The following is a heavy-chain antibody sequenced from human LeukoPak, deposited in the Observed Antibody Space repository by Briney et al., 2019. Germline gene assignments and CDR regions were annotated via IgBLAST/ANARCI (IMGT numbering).Heavy chain of an antibody. D-gene: IGHD6-13*01. J-gene: IGHJ4*02. V-gene: IGHV4-39*07. CDR2: IYYSGST. Sequence: SETLSLTCTVSGGSISSSSYYWGWIRQPPGKGLEWIGSIYYSGSTYYNPSLKSRVTISVDTSKNQFSLKLSSVTAADTAVYYCARFYSSSSRGDYWGQGTLVTVSS. CDR3: ARFYSSSSRGDY. CDR1: GGSISSSSYY.